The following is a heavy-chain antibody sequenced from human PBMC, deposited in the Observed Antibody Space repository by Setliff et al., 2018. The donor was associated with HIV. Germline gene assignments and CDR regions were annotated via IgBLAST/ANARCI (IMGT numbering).Heavy chain of an antibody. CDR3: AREYNSPTSYYFDY. V-gene: IGHV1-2*02. D-gene: IGHD1-1*01. Sequence: ASVKVSCKASGYTFTSHYMHWVRQAPGQGLEWMGWINPNSGGTNYAQKLQGRVTMTTDRSTSAAYMELRSLRSDDTAVYYCAREYNSPTSYYFDYWGQGTLVTVSS. CDR1: GYTFTSHY. J-gene: IGHJ4*02. CDR2: INPNSGGT.